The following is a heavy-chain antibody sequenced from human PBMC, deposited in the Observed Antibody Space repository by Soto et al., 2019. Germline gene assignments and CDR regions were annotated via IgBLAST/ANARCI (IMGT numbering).Heavy chain of an antibody. CDR2: ISGSGDTT. D-gene: IGHD3-22*01. CDR3: AKSTLVVVVIHEFDY. Sequence: GGSLRLSCAASGFTFSSYAMIWVRQAPGKGLEWVSGISGSGDTTYYADSVKGRFTISRDNAKNTLFLQMNSLRADDTAVYYCAKSTLVVVVIHEFDYWGQGTLVTVSS. CDR1: GFTFSSYA. V-gene: IGHV3-23*01. J-gene: IGHJ4*02.